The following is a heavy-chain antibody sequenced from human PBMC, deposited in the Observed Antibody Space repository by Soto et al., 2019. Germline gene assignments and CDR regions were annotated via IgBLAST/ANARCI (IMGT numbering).Heavy chain of an antibody. D-gene: IGHD6-13*01. Sequence: EVQLLESGGGLVQPAGSLRLSCEASGFTFSSYAMSWVRQAPGKGLEWVSGISGGGSTTYYADSVKGRFTISRDNSKNTLYLQVNSLRAEDTAVYDCARDQAAGGTISRYFQDWGQGTLVTVSS. J-gene: IGHJ1*01. CDR2: ISGGGSTT. CDR3: ARDQAAGGTISRYFQD. CDR1: GFTFSSYA. V-gene: IGHV3-23*01.